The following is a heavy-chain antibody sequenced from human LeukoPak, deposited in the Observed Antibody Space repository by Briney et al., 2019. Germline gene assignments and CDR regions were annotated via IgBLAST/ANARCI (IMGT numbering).Heavy chain of an antibody. CDR1: GYTFPSYF. D-gene: IGHD1-26*01. Sequence: ASVKVSCKASGYTFPSYFMHWVRQAPGQGLEWMGGIIPIFGTANYAQKFQGRVTITADESTSTAYMELSSLRSEDTAVYYCARSGSLGPFDYWGQGTLVTVSS. V-gene: IGHV1-69*13. J-gene: IGHJ4*02. CDR2: IIPIFGTA. CDR3: ARSGSLGPFDY.